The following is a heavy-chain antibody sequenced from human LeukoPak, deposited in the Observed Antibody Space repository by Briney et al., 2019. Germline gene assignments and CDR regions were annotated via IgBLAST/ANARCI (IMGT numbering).Heavy chain of an antibody. D-gene: IGHD5-18*01. J-gene: IGHJ4*02. Sequence: GGSLRLSGVASGFTFSTYWMNWDRQAPGKGLEWVASIKQDESEKYFLDSVKGRFAISRDNAKNSLYLHMDSLRAEDTAVYYCVRGHVNTAMTGDFDYWGQGTLVTVSS. CDR2: IKQDESEK. V-gene: IGHV3-7*01. CDR1: GFTFSTYW. CDR3: VRGHVNTAMTGDFDY.